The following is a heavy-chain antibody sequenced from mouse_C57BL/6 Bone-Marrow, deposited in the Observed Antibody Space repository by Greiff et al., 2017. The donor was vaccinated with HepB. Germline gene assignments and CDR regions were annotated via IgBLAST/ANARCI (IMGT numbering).Heavy chain of an antibody. J-gene: IGHJ4*01. V-gene: IGHV5-4*01. Sequence: EVQLVESGGGLVKPGGSLKLSCAASGFTFSSYAMSWVRQTPEKRLEWVATISDGGSYTYYPDNVKGRFTISRDNAKNNLYLQMSHLKSEDTAMYYCARDEAPIYYDYDEYAMDYWGQGTSVTVSS. CDR3: ARDEAPIYYDYDEYAMDY. CDR2: ISDGGSYT. D-gene: IGHD2-4*01. CDR1: GFTFSSYA.